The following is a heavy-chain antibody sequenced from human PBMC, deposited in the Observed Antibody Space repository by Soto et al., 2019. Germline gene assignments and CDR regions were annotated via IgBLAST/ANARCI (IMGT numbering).Heavy chain of an antibody. D-gene: IGHD3-3*01. V-gene: IGHV4-31*03. CDR3: ARDLRPRDDFWSGFRPTLENYYGMDV. Sequence: SETLSLTCTVSGGSISSGGYYWSWIRQHPGKGLEWIGYIYYSGSTYYNTSLKSRVTISVDTSKNQFSLKLSSVTAADTAVYYCARDLRPRDDFWSGFRPTLENYYGMDVWGQGTTVTVSS. CDR2: IYYSGST. CDR1: GGSISSGGYY. J-gene: IGHJ6*02.